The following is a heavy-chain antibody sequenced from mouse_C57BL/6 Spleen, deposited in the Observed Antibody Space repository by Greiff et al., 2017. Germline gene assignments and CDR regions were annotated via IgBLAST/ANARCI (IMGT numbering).Heavy chain of an antibody. CDR3: AREVPLDSSGYDYSDY. V-gene: IGHV1-72*01. Sequence: VQLQQPGAELVKPGASVKLSCKASGYTFTSYWMHWVKQRPGRGLEWIGRIDPNSGGTKYNEKFKSKATLTVDKPSSTAYMQLSSLTSEDSAVXYCAREVPLDSSGYDYSDYWGQGTTLTVSS. CDR1: GYTFTSYW. CDR2: IDPNSGGT. D-gene: IGHD3-2*02. J-gene: IGHJ2*01.